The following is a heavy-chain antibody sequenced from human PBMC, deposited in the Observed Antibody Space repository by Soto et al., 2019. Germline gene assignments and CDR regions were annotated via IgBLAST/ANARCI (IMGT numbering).Heavy chain of an antibody. CDR2: IRSIANSYAT. J-gene: IGHJ4*02. CDR1: GFSFSGSA. V-gene: IGHV3-73*01. CDR3: DS. Sequence: GGSLRLSCAASGFSFSGSAMHWVRQASGKGLEWVGRIRSIANSYATTYAASMKDRFTISRDDSKNTAYLQMNSLKPEDTAVYYFDSWGQGALVTVSS.